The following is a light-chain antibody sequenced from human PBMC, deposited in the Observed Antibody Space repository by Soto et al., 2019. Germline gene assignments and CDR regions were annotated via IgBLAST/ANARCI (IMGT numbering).Light chain of an antibody. CDR2: LSS. Sequence: VVTQKTSAMSSTXGKPAYISCRYSESLLHPNAYNYLDWYLQKPGQSPQLLIYLSSYRASGVPDRFSGSGSGTEFTLRISRVEAEDVGVYYCMQPLHLPVTVAQGTLL. V-gene: IGKV2-28*01. CDR3: MQPLHLPVT. J-gene: IGKJ5*01. CDR1: ESLLHPNAYNY.